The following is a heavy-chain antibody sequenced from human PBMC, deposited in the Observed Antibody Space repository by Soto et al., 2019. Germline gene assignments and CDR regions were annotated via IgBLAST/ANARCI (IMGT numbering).Heavy chain of an antibody. CDR1: GYTFTSYG. Sequence: GASVKVSCKASGYTFTSYGISWVRQAPGQGLEWMGWISAYTGNTNYAQKLQGRVTMTTDTSTSTAYMELRSLRSDDTAVYYCARGYCSGGSCFEYFQHWGQGTLVTVSS. CDR3: ARGYCSGGSCFEYFQH. CDR2: ISAYTGNT. J-gene: IGHJ1*01. D-gene: IGHD2-15*01. V-gene: IGHV1-18*01.